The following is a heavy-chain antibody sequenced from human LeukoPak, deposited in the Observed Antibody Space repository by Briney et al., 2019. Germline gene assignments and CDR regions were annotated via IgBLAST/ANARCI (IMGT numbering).Heavy chain of an antibody. Sequence: GASVKVSCKASGYTFTSDDISWGRQAPGQGLEWGGGIIPIFGAANYEQTFQGRVTTTADESTSTAYFERSSLRSEATAGDYLSRPSDIVVVPAAVDAFDIWGQGTMVTVSS. D-gene: IGHD2-2*01. CDR3: SRPSDIVVVPAAVDAFDI. V-gene: IGHV1-69*01. CDR1: GYTFTSDD. J-gene: IGHJ3*02. CDR2: IIPIFGAA.